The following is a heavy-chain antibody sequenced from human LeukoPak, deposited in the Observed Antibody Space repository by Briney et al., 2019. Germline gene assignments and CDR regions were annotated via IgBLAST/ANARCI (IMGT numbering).Heavy chain of an antibody. D-gene: IGHD2-21*02. V-gene: IGHV1-69*06. CDR2: IIPIFGTA. J-gene: IGHJ4*02. Sequence: SVKLSCKASGGTFSSYAISWVRQAPGQGLEWMGGIIPIFGTANYAQKFQCRVTITAAKSTSTAYMELSSLRSEDTAVYYCASPAAHCGGDCYFDYWGQGTLVTVSS. CDR1: GGTFSSYA. CDR3: ASPAAHCGGDCYFDY.